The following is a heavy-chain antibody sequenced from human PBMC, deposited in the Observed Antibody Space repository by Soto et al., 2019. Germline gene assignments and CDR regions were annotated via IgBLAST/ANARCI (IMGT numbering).Heavy chain of an antibody. D-gene: IGHD3-10*01. V-gene: IGHV4-59*01. CDR1: GGSISSYY. Sequence: PSETLSLTCTVSGGSISSYYWSWIRQPPGKGLEWIGYIYYSGSTNYNPSLKSRVTISVDTSKNQFSLKLSSVTAADTAVYYCARAATYYYGSGSPEFDYWGQGTLVTVSS. CDR2: IYYSGST. CDR3: ARAATYYYGSGSPEFDY. J-gene: IGHJ4*02.